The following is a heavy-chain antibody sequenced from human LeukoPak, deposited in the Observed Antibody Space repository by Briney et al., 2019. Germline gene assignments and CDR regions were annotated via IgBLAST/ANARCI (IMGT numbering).Heavy chain of an antibody. CDR3: ARAPWDSSGYYPFDY. Sequence: SETLSLTCTVSGGSISSGDYYWSWIRQPPGKGLEWIGYIYYSGSTYYNPSLKSRVTISVDTSKNQFSLKLGSVTAADTAVYYCARAPWDSSGYYPFDYWGQGTPVTVSS. D-gene: IGHD3-22*01. CDR1: GGSISSGDYY. CDR2: IYYSGST. V-gene: IGHV4-30-4*01. J-gene: IGHJ4*02.